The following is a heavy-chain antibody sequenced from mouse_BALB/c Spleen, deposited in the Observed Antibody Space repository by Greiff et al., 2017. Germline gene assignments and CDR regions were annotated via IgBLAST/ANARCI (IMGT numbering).Heavy chain of an antibody. D-gene: IGHD2-1*01. V-gene: IGHV5-17*02. J-gene: IGHJ2*01. CDR1: GFTFSSFG. CDR2: ISSGSSTI. Sequence: EVQLVESGGGLVQPGGSRKLSCAASGFTFSSFGMHWVRQAPEKGLEWVAYISSGSSTIYYADTVKGRFTISRDNPKNTLFLQMTSLRSEDTAMYYCARGGNLYFDYWGQGTTLTVSS. CDR3: ARGGNLYFDY.